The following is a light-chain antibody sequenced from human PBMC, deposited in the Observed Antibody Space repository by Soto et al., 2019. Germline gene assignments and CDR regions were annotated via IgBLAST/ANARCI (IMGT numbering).Light chain of an antibody. Sequence: ALTQSPGTLSLSPGERATLSCRASQSVSSSYLAWYQQKPGQAPRLLIYGASSRATGIPDRFSGSGSGTDFTLTISRLEPEDFAVYYCQQYGRSGTFGQGTKVDIK. CDR3: QQYGRSGT. V-gene: IGKV3-20*01. CDR1: QSVSSSY. J-gene: IGKJ1*01. CDR2: GAS.